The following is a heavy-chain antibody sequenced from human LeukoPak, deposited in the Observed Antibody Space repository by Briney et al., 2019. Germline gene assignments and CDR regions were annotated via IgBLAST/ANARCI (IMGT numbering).Heavy chain of an antibody. D-gene: IGHD5-18*01. CDR1: GSRFTTYW. CDR2: IYPLYSHT. Sequence: GAALKISCKGSGSRFTTYWIGWVRQMPGKGLEGMGIIYPLYSHTTYTPSFPRHVTISADNSISTAYLQWSSLRASDTAMYYCARRQLWSPHDAFDIWGQGTMVTVSS. CDR3: ARRQLWSPHDAFDI. J-gene: IGHJ3*02. V-gene: IGHV5-51*01.